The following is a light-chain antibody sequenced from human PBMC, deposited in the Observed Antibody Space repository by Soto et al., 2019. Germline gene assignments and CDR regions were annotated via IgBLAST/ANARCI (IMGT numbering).Light chain of an antibody. CDR2: WAS. V-gene: IGKV4-1*01. Sequence: DIVMTQSPDSLAVSLGERATINCKSSQSVLYSSNNKNYLAWYQQKPGQPPKLLIYWASTQESGVPDRFSGSGSGTDFTLTIRSLQAEVVAVYYCQQYYSTPPTFGPGTKVDIK. CDR1: QSVLYSSNNKNY. J-gene: IGKJ3*01. CDR3: QQYYSTPPT.